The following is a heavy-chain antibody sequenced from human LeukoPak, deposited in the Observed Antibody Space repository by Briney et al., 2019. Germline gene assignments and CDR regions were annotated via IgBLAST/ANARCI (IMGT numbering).Heavy chain of an antibody. J-gene: IGHJ4*02. D-gene: IGHD4-17*01. V-gene: IGHV3-15*01. Sequence: GCSLTLSCAASGFSFTHAWMSWVRQAPRTGLERAGHIKSRTDGGTTDYAAPVKDRFSISRDDSKDTLYLQMNSLKTEDIAVYYCATEYYGAYNYWGQGTLVTVSS. CDR1: GFSFTHAW. CDR2: IKSRTDGGTT. CDR3: ATEYYGAYNY.